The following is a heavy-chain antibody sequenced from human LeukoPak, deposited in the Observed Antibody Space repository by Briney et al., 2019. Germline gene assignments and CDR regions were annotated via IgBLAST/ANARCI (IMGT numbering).Heavy chain of an antibody. D-gene: IGHD3-22*01. Sequence: SETLSLTCTVSGGSISSGDYYWGWIRPPPGRGLEWIGVIYYSGSTYYNPSLKSRVIMSQDTSKNQFSLRLSSVTAADTAVYYCARRSSDYPYYFDDWGQGTLLTVSS. CDR2: IYYSGST. CDR1: GGSISSGDYY. CDR3: ARRSSDYPYYFDD. V-gene: IGHV4-39*07. J-gene: IGHJ4*02.